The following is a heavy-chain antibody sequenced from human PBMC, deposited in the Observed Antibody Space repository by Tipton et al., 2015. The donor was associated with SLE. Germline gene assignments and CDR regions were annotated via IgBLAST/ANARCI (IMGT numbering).Heavy chain of an antibody. Sequence: QLVQSGAEVKKPGASVKVSCKASGYTFTSYYIHWVRQAPGQGLEWMGIINPRGGSTSYGQKFQGRVTMTRDTSTSTVYMELSSRRSEVTAGYFCARGKRVTISGVVVGGYYYMDVWGKGTSAPFSS. J-gene: IGHJ6*03. CDR3: ARGKRVTISGVVVGGYYYMDV. D-gene: IGHD3-3*01. V-gene: IGHV1-46*01. CDR2: INPRGGST. CDR1: GYTFTSYY.